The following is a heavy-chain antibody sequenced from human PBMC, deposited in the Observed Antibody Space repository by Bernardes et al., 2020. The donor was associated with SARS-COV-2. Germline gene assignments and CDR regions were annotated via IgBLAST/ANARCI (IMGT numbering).Heavy chain of an antibody. CDR1: GFIISSSA. V-gene: IGHV3-23*01. D-gene: IGHD3-16*02. CDR2: ISGTGVIT. CDR3: AKLMITFGGVIAAFDD. Sequence: GGSLRLSCAASGFIISSSAMTWVRQAPGKGLEWVSGISGTGVITYYQDSVRGRFTISRDASKNTLYLQMNSLRAEDTAVYYCAKLMITFGGVIAAFDDWGQGTLVAVSS. J-gene: IGHJ4*02.